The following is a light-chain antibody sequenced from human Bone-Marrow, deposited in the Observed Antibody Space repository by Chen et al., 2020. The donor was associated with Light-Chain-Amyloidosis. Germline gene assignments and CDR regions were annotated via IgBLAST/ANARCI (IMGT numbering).Light chain of an antibody. J-gene: IGLJ3*02. CDR2: DDS. CDR3: QVWDRSSDRPV. CDR1: NIGSTS. Sequence: SYVLTQPSSVSVAPGQTATLVCAGNNIGSTSVHWYQQTPGQAPLLVVYDDSDRPSGIPERLSGSNSGNTATLTISRVEAGDEADYYCQVWDRSSDRPVFGGGTKLTVL. V-gene: IGLV3-21*02.